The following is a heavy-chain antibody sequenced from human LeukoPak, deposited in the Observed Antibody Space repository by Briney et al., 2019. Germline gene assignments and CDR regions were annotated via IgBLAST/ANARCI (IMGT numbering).Heavy chain of an antibody. V-gene: IGHV3-23*01. J-gene: IGHJ4*02. CDR2: ISGSGGST. CDR1: GFTFSSYA. Sequence: PGGSLRLSCAASGFTFSSYAMSWVRQAPGKGLEWVSAISGSGGSTYYADSVKGRFTISRDNSKNTLYLQMNSLRAEDTAVYYCAKDRGRYCSSTSCAPGGYFDYWGQGTLVTVSS. CDR3: AKDRGRYCSSTSCAPGGYFDY. D-gene: IGHD2-2*01.